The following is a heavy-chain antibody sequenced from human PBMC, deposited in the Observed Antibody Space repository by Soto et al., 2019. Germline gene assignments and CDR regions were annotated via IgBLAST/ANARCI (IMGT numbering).Heavy chain of an antibody. Sequence: EVQLVESGGGLDQPGGSLRLSCAASGFTFSSYWMSWVRQAPGKGLEWVANIKRDGSEKYYVDSVKGRFTISRDNAKNSLYLQMNSLRAEDTAVYYCAREQRFWSGYYSSYYGMDVWGQGTTVTVSS. D-gene: IGHD3-3*01. CDR3: AREQRFWSGYYSSYYGMDV. J-gene: IGHJ6*02. CDR1: GFTFSSYW. CDR2: IKRDGSEK. V-gene: IGHV3-7*01.